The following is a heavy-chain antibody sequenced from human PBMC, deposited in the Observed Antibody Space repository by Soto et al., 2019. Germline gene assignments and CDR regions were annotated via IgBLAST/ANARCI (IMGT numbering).Heavy chain of an antibody. CDR2: ISSGGVYI. CDR1: TFSMYS. J-gene: IGHJ5*02. CDR3: TRDQGGSYDSWFDP. Sequence: EVQVVESGGGLVNPGGSLRLSCNFTFSMYSMNWVRQAPGKGLEWVASISSGGVYIKYADSVQGRFTISRDNAKNSVSLQMNSLKVEDRAVYYCTRDQGGSYDSWFDPWGQGTRVVVSS. D-gene: IGHD1-26*01. V-gene: IGHV3-21*06.